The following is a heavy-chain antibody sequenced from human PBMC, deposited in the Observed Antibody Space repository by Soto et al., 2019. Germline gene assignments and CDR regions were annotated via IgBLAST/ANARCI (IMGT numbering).Heavy chain of an antibody. D-gene: IGHD3-10*01. J-gene: IGHJ4*02. CDR1: GFTFSSYE. V-gene: IGHV3-48*03. CDR2: ISSSGSTI. Sequence: GGSLRLSCAASGFTFSSYEMNWVRQAPGKGLEWVSYISSSGSTIYYADSVKGRFTISRDNAKNSLYLQMNSLRAEDTAVYYCARGSPRGSYFDYWGQGTLVTVSS. CDR3: ARGSPRGSYFDY.